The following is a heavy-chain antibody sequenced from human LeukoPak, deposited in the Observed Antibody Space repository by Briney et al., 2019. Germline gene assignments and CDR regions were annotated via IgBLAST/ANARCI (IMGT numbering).Heavy chain of an antibody. V-gene: IGHV4-30-2*01. CDR2: IYHSGST. CDR1: GGSISSGGYS. J-gene: IGHJ4*02. D-gene: IGHD5-12*01. Sequence: SQTLSLTCAVSGGSISSGGYSWSWIGQPPGKGLEWIGYIYHSGSTYYNPSLKSRVTISVDRSKNQFSLKLSSVTAADTAVYYCARYSGYVGFDYWGQGTLVTVSS. CDR3: ARYSGYVGFDY.